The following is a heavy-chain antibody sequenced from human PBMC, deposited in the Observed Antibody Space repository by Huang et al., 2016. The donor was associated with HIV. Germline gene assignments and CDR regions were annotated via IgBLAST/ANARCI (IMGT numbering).Heavy chain of an antibody. Sequence: QVQLQQWGAGLLKPSETLSLTCAVYGGSFSDYYWSWIRQPPGKGLEWSGEINHSGSTNYNPSLKSRVTISVDTSKNQFSLKLSSVTAADTAVYYGARGRFRFDYWGQGTLVTVSS. J-gene: IGHJ4*02. CDR1: GGSFSDYY. CDR3: ARGRFRFDY. V-gene: IGHV4-34*02. CDR2: INHSGST.